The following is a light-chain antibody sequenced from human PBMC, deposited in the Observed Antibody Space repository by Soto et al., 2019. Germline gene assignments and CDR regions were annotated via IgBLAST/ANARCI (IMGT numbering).Light chain of an antibody. CDR1: QSVSSSY. Sequence: EIVLTQSPGTLSLSPGDRATLSCRASQSVSSSYLAWYQQKPGQAPGLLIYDASNRATGIPDRFSGSGSGTDFTLTIGRLEPEDFAVYYCQQYGRSPWTFGQGTKVDIK. CDR2: DAS. V-gene: IGKV3-20*01. CDR3: QQYGRSPWT. J-gene: IGKJ1*01.